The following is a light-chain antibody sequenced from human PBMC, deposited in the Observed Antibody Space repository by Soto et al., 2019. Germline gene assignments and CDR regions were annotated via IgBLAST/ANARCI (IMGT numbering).Light chain of an antibody. CDR2: WAS. Sequence: IVMTQSPDSLAVSLGERATINCKSSQSVFYSSNNKNYLAWYQQKPGQTPKLLIYWASIRESGVPDRLSGNGSGTDLTLTISNLQAADVAVYYCQQYYSSPYAFGQWTKLEIK. CDR1: QSVFYSSNNKNY. J-gene: IGKJ2*01. CDR3: QQYYSSPYA. V-gene: IGKV4-1*01.